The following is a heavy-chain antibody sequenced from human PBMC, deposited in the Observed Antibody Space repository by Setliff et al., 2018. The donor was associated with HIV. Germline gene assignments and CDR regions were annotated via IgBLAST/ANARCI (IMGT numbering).Heavy chain of an antibody. CDR1: GFMFGVDW. D-gene: IGHD3-10*01. CDR3: ARSVIGYYYYGMDV. Sequence: GGSLRLSCAASGFMFGVDWMSWVRQTPGKGLEWVASVTPDGGDKYYANSMRGRFTISRDNGKNAVYLQMNSLRAEDTAVYYCARSVIGYYYYGMDVWGQGTLVTVSS. CDR2: VTPDGGDK. J-gene: IGHJ6*02. V-gene: IGHV3-7*01.